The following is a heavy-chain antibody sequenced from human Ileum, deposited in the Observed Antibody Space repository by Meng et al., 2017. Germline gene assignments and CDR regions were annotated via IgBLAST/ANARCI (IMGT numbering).Heavy chain of an antibody. J-gene: IGHJ4*02. V-gene: IGHV4-34*01. CDR1: GGSFSANY. Sequence: QVQLQQWGAGLLKPSETLSLTCVVYGGSFSANYWTWIRQPPGKGLEWIGESNHNGNTNYKPSLKSRVTISVDTSKKQFSLRLTSVTAADTAVYYCASARYDNWGQGTLVTVSS. CDR2: SNHNGNT. CDR3: ASARYDN.